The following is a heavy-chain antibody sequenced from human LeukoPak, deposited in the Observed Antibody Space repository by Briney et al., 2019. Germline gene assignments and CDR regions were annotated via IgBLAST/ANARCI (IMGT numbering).Heavy chain of an antibody. D-gene: IGHD1-14*01. CDR3: ARAGRDSPYYYYMDV. Sequence: GASVKVSCKASGGTFSSYAISSVRQAPGQGLEWMGGIIPIFGTANYAQKFQGRVTITTDESTSTAYMELSSLRSEDTAVYYCARAGRDSPYYYYMDVWGKGTTVTVSS. CDR2: IIPIFGTA. J-gene: IGHJ6*03. CDR1: GGTFSSYA. V-gene: IGHV1-69*05.